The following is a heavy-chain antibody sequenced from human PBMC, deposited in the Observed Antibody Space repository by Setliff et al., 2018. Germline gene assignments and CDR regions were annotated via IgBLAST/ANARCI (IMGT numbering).Heavy chain of an antibody. J-gene: IGHJ4*02. CDR3: AKMVGGSRSSGSCYFDY. CDR2: IRYDASTK. Sequence: PGGSLRLSCVASGFDFSSYGMHWVRQAPGKGLEWLSLIRYDASTKDYADSVKGRFSVSRDNSRNTLYLQMNSLRVEDTAVYYCAKMVGGSRSSGSCYFDYWGQGTLVTVSS. D-gene: IGHD2-15*01. CDR1: GFDFSSYG. V-gene: IGHV3-30*02.